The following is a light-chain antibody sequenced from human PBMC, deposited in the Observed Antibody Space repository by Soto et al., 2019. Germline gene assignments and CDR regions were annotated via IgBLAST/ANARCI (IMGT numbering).Light chain of an antibody. CDR3: QQYDHVPLT. J-gene: IGKJ4*01. CDR1: QDISNY. V-gene: IGKV1-33*01. Sequence: DIQMTQSPSSLSGSVGDRVTITCQASQDISNYLNWLQQKPGKGPKLLILDASNVETGVPSRFSGSGSGKEFTFTISSRQPEDAATYYCQQYDHVPLTFGGGTKVEIK. CDR2: DAS.